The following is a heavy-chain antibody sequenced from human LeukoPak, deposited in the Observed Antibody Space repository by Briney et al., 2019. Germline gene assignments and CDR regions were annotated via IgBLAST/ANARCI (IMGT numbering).Heavy chain of an antibody. V-gene: IGHV4-34*01. CDR2: INHSGST. D-gene: IGHD3-3*01. Sequence: PSQTLSLTCAVDGGSLSGYYWSWIRQPPGKGLEWIGEINHSGSTNYNPSLKSRVTISVDTSKNQFYLKLSSVTAADTAVYYCARGRYYDFWSGYPNYYYYMDVWGKGTTVTVSS. CDR1: GGSLSGYY. CDR3: ARGRYYDFWSGYPNYYYYMDV. J-gene: IGHJ6*03.